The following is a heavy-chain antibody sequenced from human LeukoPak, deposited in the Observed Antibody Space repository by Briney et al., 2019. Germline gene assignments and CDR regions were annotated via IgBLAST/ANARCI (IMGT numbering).Heavy chain of an antibody. Sequence: SGGSLRLSCVASGFTFSTYEMNWVRQAPGKGLEWVSYISGTGSTIYYADSVKGRFTLSRDNAKNSLYLQMNSLRAKDTAVYYCAREVVLRFGESRFYYGMDVWGQGTTVTVSS. CDR3: AREVVLRFGESRFYYGMDV. CDR1: GFTFSTYE. CDR2: ISGTGSTI. J-gene: IGHJ6*02. V-gene: IGHV3-48*03. D-gene: IGHD3-10*01.